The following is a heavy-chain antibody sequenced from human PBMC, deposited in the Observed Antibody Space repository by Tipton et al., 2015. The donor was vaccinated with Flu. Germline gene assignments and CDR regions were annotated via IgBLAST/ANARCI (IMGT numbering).Heavy chain of an antibody. CDR2: IHTSGTA. CDR1: GGSISSYY. CDR3: ARGKAIFGLTITSLFDY. J-gene: IGHJ4*02. Sequence: TLSLTCTVSGGSISSYYWSWIRQPAGKGLEWIGRIHTSGTANYNPSLKSRVTMSLDTSMNQFSLNLISVTAADTAVYYCARGKAIFGLTITSLFDYWGQGSLVTVSS. V-gene: IGHV4-4*07. D-gene: IGHD3/OR15-3a*01.